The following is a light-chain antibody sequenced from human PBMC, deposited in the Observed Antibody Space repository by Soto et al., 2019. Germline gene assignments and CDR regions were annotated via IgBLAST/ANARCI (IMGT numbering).Light chain of an antibody. CDR2: EVS. Sequence: ALTQPASVSGSPGQSITISCTGTSSDVGGYNSVSWYQQHPGKAPKLMIYEVSNRPSGVSNRFSGSKSGNTASLTISGLQAEDEADYYCSSYTTSSTLLYVFGTGTKVTVL. V-gene: IGLV2-14*01. J-gene: IGLJ1*01. CDR1: SSDVGGYNS. CDR3: SSYTTSSTLLYV.